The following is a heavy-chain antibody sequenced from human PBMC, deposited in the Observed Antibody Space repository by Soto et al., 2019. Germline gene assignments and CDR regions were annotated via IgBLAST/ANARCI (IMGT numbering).Heavy chain of an antibody. V-gene: IGHV3-48*02. D-gene: IGHD3-16*01. J-gene: IGHJ5*02. CDR3: ARLYTTSRVGAWFDP. Sequence: EEQLVESGGGLVQPGGSLRLYCAASGFIFSTYTLNWVRQAPGKGLEWVSYISAGSDAIHYADSVKGRFTISRDNAKNSLYLQMNSLRDEDTAVYYCARLYTTSRVGAWFDPWGQGTLVTVSS. CDR1: GFIFSTYT. CDR2: ISAGSDAI.